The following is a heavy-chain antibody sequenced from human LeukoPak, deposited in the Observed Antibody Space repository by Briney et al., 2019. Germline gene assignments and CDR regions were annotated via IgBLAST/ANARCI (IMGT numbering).Heavy chain of an antibody. CDR2: IKSDGRT. J-gene: IGHJ1*01. CDR1: GFTFSNYW. D-gene: IGHD3-22*01. CDR3: ARAPSEIGGYYPEYFRH. V-gene: IGHV3-74*01. Sequence: QPGGSLRLSCAAAGFTFSNYWMHWVRQAPGKGLVWVSRIKSDGRTNYADFVKGRFTISRDNAKNTVSLQMNSLRAEDTGVYYCARAPSEIGGYYPEYFRHWGQGTLVTVSS.